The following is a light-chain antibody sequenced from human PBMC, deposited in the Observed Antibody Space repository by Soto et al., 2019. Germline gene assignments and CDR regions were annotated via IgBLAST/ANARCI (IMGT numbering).Light chain of an antibody. J-gene: IGKJ1*01. CDR1: QYVNSSS. CDR3: QQYGSSPRT. V-gene: IGKV3-20*01. CDR2: DAS. Sequence: EIVLTQSPGTLSLSPGERATLSCRASQYVNSSSLAWYQQKRGQAPRLLIHDASSRATGIPDRFSGSGSGTDFTLTISRLEHEDFAVYYCQQYGSSPRTLGQGTKVDIK.